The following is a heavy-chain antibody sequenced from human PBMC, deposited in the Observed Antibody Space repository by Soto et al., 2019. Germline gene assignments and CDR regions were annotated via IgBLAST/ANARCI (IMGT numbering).Heavy chain of an antibody. CDR1: GFTFISYA. J-gene: IGHJ4*02. Sequence: GGSLRLSCAASGFTFISYAMSWVRQAPWKGLEWVSAISGSGGSTYYADSVKGRFTISRDNSKNTLYLQMNSLRAEDTAVYYCARGPREHIVVVTAYFDYWGQGTLVTVSS. CDR2: ISGSGGST. V-gene: IGHV3-23*01. D-gene: IGHD2-21*02. CDR3: ARGPREHIVVVTAYFDY.